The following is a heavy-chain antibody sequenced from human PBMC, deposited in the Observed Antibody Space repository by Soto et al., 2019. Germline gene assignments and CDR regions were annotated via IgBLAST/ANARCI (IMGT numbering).Heavy chain of an antibody. CDR2: VNADGSST. J-gene: IGHJ4*02. CDR3: AKAGDWNYVFDF. V-gene: IGHV3-74*01. Sequence: GGSLRLSCAASGFSFTHYRIHWVRQVPGKGLEWVCRVNADGSSTNYAGFAKGRFTISRDNSKNTAYLEMNNLRVDDTALYYCAKAGDWNYVFDFWGQGTSVTVSS. CDR1: GFSFTHYR. D-gene: IGHD1-7*01.